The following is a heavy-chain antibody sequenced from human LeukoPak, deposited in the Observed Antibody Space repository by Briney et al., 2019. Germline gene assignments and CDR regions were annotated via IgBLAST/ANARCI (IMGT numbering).Heavy chain of an antibody. CDR3: ARGGFSHGFDI. Sequence: PGGSLRLSFAASGFTFRTYWMHWVRQAPGKGLVWVSRIDNDGSDTIYADSVKGRFTVSRDNAKNTVYLQMNSLRVGDTAVYYCARGGFSHGFDIWGQGTVVTVSS. CDR1: GFTFRTYW. D-gene: IGHD3-22*01. V-gene: IGHV3-74*01. CDR2: IDNDGSDT. J-gene: IGHJ3*02.